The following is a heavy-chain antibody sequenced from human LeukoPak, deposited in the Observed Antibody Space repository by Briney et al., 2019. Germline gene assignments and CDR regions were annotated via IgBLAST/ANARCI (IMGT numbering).Heavy chain of an antibody. J-gene: IGHJ6*02. CDR3: AKAPYGAPSNGMDV. V-gene: IGHV3-9*01. CDR1: GFTFDDYA. CDR2: ISWNSGSI. D-gene: IGHD4-17*01. Sequence: GGSLRLSCAASGFTFDDYAMHWVRQAPGQGLEWVSGISWNSGSIGYADSVKGRFTISRDNAKNCLYLQMNSLRAEDTALYYCAKAPYGAPSNGMDVWGQGTTVTVSS.